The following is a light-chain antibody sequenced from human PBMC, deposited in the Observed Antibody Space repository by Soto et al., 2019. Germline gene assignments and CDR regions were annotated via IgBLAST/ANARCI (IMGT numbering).Light chain of an antibody. CDR3: SSYAGSNPGV. CDR2: EVS. V-gene: IGLV2-8*01. CDR1: SSDVGGYNY. Sequence: QSVLTQPPSASGYTGQSVTISSTGKSSDVGGYNYVSWYQQHPGKAPKLMIYEVSKRPSGVPDRFSGSKSGNTASLTVSGLQAEDEADYYCSSYAGSNPGVFGTGTKVTVL. J-gene: IGLJ1*01.